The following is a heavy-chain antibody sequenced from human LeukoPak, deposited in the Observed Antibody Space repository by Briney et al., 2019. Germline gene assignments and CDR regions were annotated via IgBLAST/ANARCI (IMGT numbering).Heavy chain of an antibody. Sequence: ASVKVSCKASGYTFTNYGISWVRQAPGQGLEWMGWISAYNGNTNYAQKLQGRVTMTTDTSTSTAYMELRSLRSDDTAVYYCARDRLGSSWYYYYYGMDVWGQGTRSPSP. CDR3: ARDRLGSSWYYYYYGMDV. J-gene: IGHJ6*02. V-gene: IGHV1-18*01. CDR2: ISAYNGNT. D-gene: IGHD6-13*01. CDR1: GYTFTNYG.